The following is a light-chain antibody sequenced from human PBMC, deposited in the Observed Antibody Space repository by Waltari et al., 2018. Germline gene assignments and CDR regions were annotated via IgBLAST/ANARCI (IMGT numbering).Light chain of an antibody. Sequence: QSALIQPASVSGSPGQSITISCTAPSSNIGSYNLVSWYQQYPGKAPKVMIYEVHKRPSGVSNRFSGSKSGNTASLTISGLQAEDETDYYCCSYAGSNSWVFGGGTKVTVL. J-gene: IGLJ3*02. CDR3: CSYAGSNSWV. CDR1: SSNIGSYNL. V-gene: IGLV2-23*02. CDR2: EVH.